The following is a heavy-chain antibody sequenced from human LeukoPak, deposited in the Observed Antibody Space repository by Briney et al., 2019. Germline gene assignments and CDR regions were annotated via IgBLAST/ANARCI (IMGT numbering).Heavy chain of an antibody. CDR2: VSGTSEYI. J-gene: IGHJ4*02. D-gene: IGHD6-19*01. CDR3: ARWYSSGWYSDY. Sequence: GGSLRLSCAASGFIVSSNYMSWVRQAPGKGLEWVSSVSGTSEYIYYADSVRGRFTISRDNAKNTVYLQMNSLRAEDTAVYYCARWYSSGWYSDYWGQGTLVTVSS. V-gene: IGHV3-21*06. CDR1: GFIVSSNY.